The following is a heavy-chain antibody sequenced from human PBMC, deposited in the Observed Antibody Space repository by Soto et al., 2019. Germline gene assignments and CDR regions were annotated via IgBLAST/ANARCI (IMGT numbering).Heavy chain of an antibody. Sequence: QLQLQESGPGLVKPSETLSLTCTVSGGSISSSSYYWGWIRQPPGKGLEWIGSTYYSGSTYYNPSLKSRVTISVDASKNQFSLKLSSVTAADTAVYYCARSQASSSGDWFDPWGQGTLVTVSS. J-gene: IGHJ5*02. CDR3: ARSQASSSGDWFDP. CDR1: GGSISSSSYY. D-gene: IGHD6-6*01. CDR2: TYYSGST. V-gene: IGHV4-39*01.